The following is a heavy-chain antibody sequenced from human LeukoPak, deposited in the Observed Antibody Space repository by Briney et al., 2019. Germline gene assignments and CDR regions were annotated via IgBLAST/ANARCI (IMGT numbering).Heavy chain of an antibody. V-gene: IGHV3-15*01. J-gene: IGHJ4*02. CDR3: ATNSDYEGLFAY. CDR1: GFTFSNAW. Sequence: GGSLRLSCAASGFTFSNAWMSWVRQAPGKRLEWVGRIKSKADGGTTDYAAPVKGRFTISRDDSENTLYVQMNSLKTEDTAVYYCATNSDYEGLFAYWGQGSLVTVSS. D-gene: IGHD5-12*01. CDR2: IKSKADGGTT.